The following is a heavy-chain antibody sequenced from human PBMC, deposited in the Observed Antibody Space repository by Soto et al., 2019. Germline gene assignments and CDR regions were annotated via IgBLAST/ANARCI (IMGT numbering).Heavy chain of an antibody. J-gene: IGHJ4*02. CDR3: VHIRYGSGLFDY. V-gene: IGHV2-5*02. D-gene: IGHD3-10*01. CDR2: IYWDDDK. Sequence: QITLKESGPTLVKPTQTLTLTYNFSGFSLSTSGVGVGWIRQPPGKALEWLALIYWDDDKRYSPSLKSRLTITKDTSKNQVVLTMTNMDPVDTATYYCVHIRYGSGLFDYWGQGTLVTVSS. CDR1: GFSLSTSGVG.